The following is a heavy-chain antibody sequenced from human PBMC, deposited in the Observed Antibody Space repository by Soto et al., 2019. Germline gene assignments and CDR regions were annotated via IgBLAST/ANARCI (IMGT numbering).Heavy chain of an antibody. CDR2: IYSSGGT. Sequence: WATLSLTCTVSGGSVSNFYLNWIRQPAGKGLEWIGRIYSSGGTNYNPSLRSRVTMSVDTSKNQFSLKLNSVTAADTAVYYCARSSHKESWFDPWGQGTLVTVSS. V-gene: IGHV4-4*07. CDR1: GGSVSNFY. J-gene: IGHJ5*02. CDR3: ARSSHKESWFDP. D-gene: IGHD2-2*01.